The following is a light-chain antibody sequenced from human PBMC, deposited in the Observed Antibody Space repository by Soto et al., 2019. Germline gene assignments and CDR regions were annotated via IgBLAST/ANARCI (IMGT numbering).Light chain of an antibody. CDR3: QQLNSYPLT. Sequence: IVLTQSPATLSVSPGERATLSCRASQSVSSLLAWYQQKPRQAPRLLIYDTSTRATGIPARFSGSGSGTDFTLTISSLQSEDFATYYCQQLNSYPLTFGGGTKVEIK. CDR1: QSVSSL. V-gene: IGKV3-15*01. J-gene: IGKJ4*01. CDR2: DTS.